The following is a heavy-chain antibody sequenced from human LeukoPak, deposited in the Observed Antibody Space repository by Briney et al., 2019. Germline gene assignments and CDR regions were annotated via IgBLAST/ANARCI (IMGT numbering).Heavy chain of an antibody. CDR1: GGSISSYY. D-gene: IGHD4-23*01. CDR2: IYYSGST. Sequence: SETLSLTCTVSGGSISSYYWSWIRQPPGKGLEWIGYIYYSGSTNYNPSLKSRVTISVDTSKNQFSLKLSSVTAADTAVYYCARVSTTVVPDYWGQGTLVTVSS. J-gene: IGHJ4*02. V-gene: IGHV4-59*01. CDR3: ARVSTTVVPDY.